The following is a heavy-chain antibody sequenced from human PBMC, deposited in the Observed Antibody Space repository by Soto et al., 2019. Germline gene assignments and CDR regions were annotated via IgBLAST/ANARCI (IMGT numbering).Heavy chain of an antibody. V-gene: IGHV3-15*01. CDR1: GFTFSNAW. CDR2: IKSKTDGGTT. CDR3: PTESLGELRAQDAFDI. Sequence: GGSLRLSCAASGFTFSNAWMSWVRQAPGKGLEWVGRIKSKTDGGTTDYAAPVKGRFTISRDDSKNTLYLQMNSLKTEDTAVYSCPTESLGELRAQDAFDIGGKGTMVTVPS. J-gene: IGHJ3*02. D-gene: IGHD3-16*01.